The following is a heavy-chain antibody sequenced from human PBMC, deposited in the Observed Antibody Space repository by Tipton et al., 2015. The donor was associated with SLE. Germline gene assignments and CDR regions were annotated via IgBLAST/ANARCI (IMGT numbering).Heavy chain of an antibody. CDR1: GGSISSYY. J-gene: IGHJ6*04. D-gene: IGHD6-13*01. CDR2: INHSGST. CDR3: AGSPEQQLVRGYYYYGMDV. Sequence: TLSLTCTVSGGSISSYYWSWIRQPPGKGLEWIGEINHSGSTNYNPSLKSRVTISVDTSKNQFSLKLSSVTAADTAVYYCAGSPEQQLVRGYYYYGMDVWGKGTTVTVSS. V-gene: IGHV4-34*01.